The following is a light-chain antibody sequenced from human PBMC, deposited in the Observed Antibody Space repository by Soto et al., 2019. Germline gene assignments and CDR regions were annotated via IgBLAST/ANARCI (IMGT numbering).Light chain of an antibody. CDR3: QQYGSSPIT. Sequence: EIVLTQPPVTLSLSAGERATLSCRASHTVTSTYLAWYQQKPGQAPRLLIYGASSRATGIPARFSGSGSGTDFTLTISSLEPEDFAVYYCQQYGSSPITFGQGTRLEIK. J-gene: IGKJ5*01. CDR2: GAS. V-gene: IGKV3-20*01. CDR1: HTVTSTY.